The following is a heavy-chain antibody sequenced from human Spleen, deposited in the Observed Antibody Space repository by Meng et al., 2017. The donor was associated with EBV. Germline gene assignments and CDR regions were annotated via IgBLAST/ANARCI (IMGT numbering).Heavy chain of an antibody. V-gene: IGHV4-34*01. CDR3: VRGGHFGAAAGPDY. D-gene: IGHD6-13*01. CDR1: GGSFSAYY. CDR2: INHSGST. Sequence: VQLKDWGAGLVKPSETLSLTCAVYGGSFSAYYWSWIRQPPGKGLEWIGEINHSGSTNYNPSLKSRVTISVDTSKNQFSLKLSSVTAADTAVYYCVRGGHFGAAAGPDYWGQGTLVTVSS. J-gene: IGHJ4*02.